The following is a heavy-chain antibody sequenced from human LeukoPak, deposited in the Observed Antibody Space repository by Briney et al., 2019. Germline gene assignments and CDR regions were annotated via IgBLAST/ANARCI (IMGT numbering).Heavy chain of an antibody. V-gene: IGHV1-8*01. J-gene: IGHJ5*02. CDR1: GYTFTSCD. Sequence: ASVKVSCKASGYTFTSCDINWVRQATGQGLEWMGWMNPNSGKTDFAQKFQGRVTMTRDTSISTAYMELSSLRSEDTAVYYCARGPPFRGSQGWFDPWGQGTLVTVSS. CDR2: MNPNSGKT. CDR3: ARGPPFRGSQGWFDP. D-gene: IGHD1-26*01.